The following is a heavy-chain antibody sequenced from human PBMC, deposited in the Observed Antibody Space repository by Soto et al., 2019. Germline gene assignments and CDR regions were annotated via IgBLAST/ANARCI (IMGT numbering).Heavy chain of an antibody. Sequence: GESLKISCAASGFTFSNAWMNWVRQAPGKGLEWVGRIKSKTDGGTTDYAAPVKGRFTISRDDSKNTLYLQMNSLKTEDTAVYYCTTDSSTMVRGRISPFDPWGQGTLVTVSS. CDR1: GFTFSNAW. CDR2: IKSKTDGGTT. J-gene: IGHJ5*02. D-gene: IGHD3-10*01. CDR3: TTDSSTMVRGRISPFDP. V-gene: IGHV3-15*07.